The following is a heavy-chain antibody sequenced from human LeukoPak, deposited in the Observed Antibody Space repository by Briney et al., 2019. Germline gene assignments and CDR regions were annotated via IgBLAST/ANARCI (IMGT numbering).Heavy chain of an antibody. V-gene: IGHV4-59*01. Sequence: SETLSLTCTVSGGSISSYYWSWIRQPPGKGLEWFGYIYYSGSTNYNPSLKSRVTISVDTSKNQFSLKLSSVTAADTAVYYCARGIYYGDPRLFDYWGQGTLVTVSS. J-gene: IGHJ4*02. D-gene: IGHD4-17*01. CDR1: GGSISSYY. CDR2: IYYSGST. CDR3: ARGIYYGDPRLFDY.